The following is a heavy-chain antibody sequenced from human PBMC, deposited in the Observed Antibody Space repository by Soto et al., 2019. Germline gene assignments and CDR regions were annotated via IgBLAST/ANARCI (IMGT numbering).Heavy chain of an antibody. CDR1: GFTFSSYW. CDR2: IKQDGSEK. CDR3: ATYYYGSGPGNWFDP. V-gene: IGHV3-7*01. J-gene: IGHJ5*02. D-gene: IGHD3-10*01. Sequence: GGSLRLSCAASGFTFSSYWMSWVRQAPGKGLEWVANIKQDGSEKYYVDSVKGRFTISRDNAKNSLYLQMNSLRAEDTAVYYCATYYYGSGPGNWFDPWGQGTLVTVSS.